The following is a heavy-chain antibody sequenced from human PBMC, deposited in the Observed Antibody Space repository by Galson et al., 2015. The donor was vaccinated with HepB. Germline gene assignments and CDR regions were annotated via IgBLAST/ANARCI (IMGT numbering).Heavy chain of an antibody. CDR1: GYTFTGNY. J-gene: IGHJ2*01. V-gene: IGHV1-2*02. Sequence: SVKVSCKASGYTFTGNYIHWVRQAPGQGLEWMGWVSPRSGATNYAQKFQGRVTMTRDTSINTAYMELSSLRSDDTAVYYCVRLQDDSEGFYLYFDLWGRGTLVTVSS. CDR3: VRLQDDSEGFYLYFDL. CDR2: VSPRSGAT. D-gene: IGHD5-24*01.